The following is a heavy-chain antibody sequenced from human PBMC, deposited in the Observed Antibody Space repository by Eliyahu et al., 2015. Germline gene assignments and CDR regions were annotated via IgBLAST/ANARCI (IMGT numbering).Heavy chain of an antibody. Sequence: QVQLVESGGGVVQPGGSLRLSCAASGFIFSRSVMHWVRQAPGKGPEWVTFIQADGGSKFYTDSVKGRFTISRDNSKNTLFLQMKSLRVEDTAVYYCAKEGPLPSDTFDLWGQGTMVTVSS. D-gene: IGHD1-14*01. CDR1: GFIFSRSV. J-gene: IGHJ3*01. CDR2: IQADGGSK. CDR3: AKEGPLPSDTFDL. V-gene: IGHV3-30*02.